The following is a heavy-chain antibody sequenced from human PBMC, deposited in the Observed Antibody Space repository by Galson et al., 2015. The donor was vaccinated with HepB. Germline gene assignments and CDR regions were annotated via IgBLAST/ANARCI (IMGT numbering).Heavy chain of an antibody. Sequence: SVKVSCKASGGTFSSYAISWVRQAPGQGLEWMGRTIPILGIANYAQKFQGRVTITADKSTSTAYMELSSLRSEDTAVYYCARDGDKYSSSWYLDYWGQGTLVTVSS. J-gene: IGHJ4*02. CDR2: TIPILGIA. V-gene: IGHV1-69*04. D-gene: IGHD6-13*01. CDR1: GGTFSSYA. CDR3: ARDGDKYSSSWYLDY.